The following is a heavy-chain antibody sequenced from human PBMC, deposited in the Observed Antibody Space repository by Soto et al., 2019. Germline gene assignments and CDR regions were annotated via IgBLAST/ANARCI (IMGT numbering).Heavy chain of an antibody. CDR2: ISGSGGST. CDR1: GFAFISYA. CDR3: AKSTGFYYYYMDV. Sequence: GGSLRLSCAASGFAFISYAMSWVRQAPGKGLEWVSAISGSGGSTYYADSVKGRFTISRDNSKNTLYLQMNSLRTEDTAVYYCAKSTGFYYYYMDVWGKGTTVTVSS. D-gene: IGHD2-2*01. V-gene: IGHV3-23*01. J-gene: IGHJ6*03.